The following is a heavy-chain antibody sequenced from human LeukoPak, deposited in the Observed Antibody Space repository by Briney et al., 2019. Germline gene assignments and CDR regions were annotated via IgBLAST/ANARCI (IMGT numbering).Heavy chain of an antibody. Sequence: SETLSLTCTVSGGSIISSSYYWGWIRQPPGKGLEWIGSIYYSGSTYYNPSLKSRVTISVDTSKNQFSLKLSSVTAADTAVYYCARHGSLYYYDSSGYDYWGQGTLVTVSS. CDR1: GGSIISSSYY. CDR2: IYYSGST. V-gene: IGHV4-39*01. D-gene: IGHD3-22*01. J-gene: IGHJ4*02. CDR3: ARHGSLYYYDSSGYDY.